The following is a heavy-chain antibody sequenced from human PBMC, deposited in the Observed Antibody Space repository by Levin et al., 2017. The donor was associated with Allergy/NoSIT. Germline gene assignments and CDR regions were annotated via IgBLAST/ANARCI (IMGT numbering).Heavy chain of an antibody. CDR1: GFPFRTNS. CDR2: IRGDSTAI. V-gene: IGHV3-48*01. CDR3: ARDKDFGSGTYAFDY. J-gene: IGHJ4*02. D-gene: IGHD3-10*01. Sequence: GGSLRLSCAVSGFPFRTNSMNWVRQAPGKGLEWVSYIRGDSTAIFYADSVKGRFTISRDNAKNSLYLQMNSLRAEDTAVYYCARDKDFGSGTYAFDYWGRGTLVTVSS.